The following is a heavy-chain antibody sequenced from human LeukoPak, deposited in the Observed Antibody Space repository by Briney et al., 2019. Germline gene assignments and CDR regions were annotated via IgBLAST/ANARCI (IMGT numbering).Heavy chain of an antibody. Sequence: GGSLRLSCAASGFAFSTYWMHWVRQGPGKGLVWVSRINSDGSNTAYADSVKGRFTISRDNAKNTLSLQMNSLRAEDTAVYYCARGYAGGYFDLWGRGTLVTVSS. CDR3: ARGYAGGYFDL. CDR1: GFAFSTYW. J-gene: IGHJ2*01. V-gene: IGHV3-74*01. D-gene: IGHD5-12*01. CDR2: INSDGSNT.